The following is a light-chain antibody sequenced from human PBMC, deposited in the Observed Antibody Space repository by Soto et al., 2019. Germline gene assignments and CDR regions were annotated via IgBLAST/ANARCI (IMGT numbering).Light chain of an antibody. V-gene: IGLV2-14*01. J-gene: IGLJ1*01. CDR3: SSFTSSATYV. CDR1: SSDVGNYNY. CDR2: NVN. Sequence: QSALTQSASVSGSPGQSITISCTGTSSDVGNYNYVSWYQQHPGEVPKLIIFNVNNRPSGVSSRFSGSKSGNTASLTISGLQAEDEADYYCSSFTSSATYVFGTGTKVTVL.